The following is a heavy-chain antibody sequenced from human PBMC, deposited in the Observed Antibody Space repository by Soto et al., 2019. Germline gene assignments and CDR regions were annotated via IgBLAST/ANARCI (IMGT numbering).Heavy chain of an antibody. CDR3: AKDGGSSYYYYMDV. J-gene: IGHJ6*03. V-gene: IGHV3-23*01. D-gene: IGHD2-15*01. CDR1: GFTFSSYT. CDR2: IGSSGGNT. Sequence: EVQLLESGGGLVQPGGSLRLSCAASGFTFSSYTMTWVRQAPGKGLEWVAAIGSSGGNTDYADSVKGRFTISRDNSKNPLYLQMSSLRAEDTAVYYCAKDGGSSYYYYMDVWGKGTTLTVSS.